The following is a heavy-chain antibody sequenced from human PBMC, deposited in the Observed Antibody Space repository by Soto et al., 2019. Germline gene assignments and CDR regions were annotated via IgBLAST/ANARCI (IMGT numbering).Heavy chain of an antibody. CDR3: TRAYGAETFDF. CDR2: TNPNSGNT. D-gene: IGHD3-10*01. J-gene: IGHJ5*01. Sequence: ASVKVSCKASGYTFNNYDIHWVRQAPGHGLEWMGWTNPNSGNTGYAQNFRGRVTMTQNTAIGTAYMELSSLRSDDTATYYCTRAYGAETFDFWGQGTRVTV. CDR1: GYTFNNYD. V-gene: IGHV1-8*02.